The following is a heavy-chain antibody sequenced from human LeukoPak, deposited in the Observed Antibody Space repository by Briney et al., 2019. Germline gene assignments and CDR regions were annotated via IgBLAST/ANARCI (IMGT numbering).Heavy chain of an antibody. CDR2: IKSKTDGGTT. J-gene: IGHJ4*02. CDR1: GFTFSNAW. V-gene: IGHV3-15*01. Sequence: GGSLRLSCAASGFTFSNAWMSWVRQAPGKGLEWVGRIKSKTDGGTTDYAAPVKGRFTISRDDSKNTLYLQMNNLKTEDTAVYYCTTMGIAVAGTLDYWGQGTLVTVSS. D-gene: IGHD6-19*01. CDR3: TTMGIAVAGTLDY.